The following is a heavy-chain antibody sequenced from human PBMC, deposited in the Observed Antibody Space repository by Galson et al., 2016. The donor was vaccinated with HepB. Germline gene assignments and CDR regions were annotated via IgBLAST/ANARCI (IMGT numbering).Heavy chain of an antibody. V-gene: IGHV2-5*02. J-gene: IGHJ4*02. Sequence: PALVKPTQTLTLTCTFSGFSLSTRGVGVGWIRQPPGKALEWLALIYWDDDKRYSPSLKSKLNITTDTSKTQVVLTVTNVDPADTATYYCAHTTRIRGINLPENWGQGTLVTVSS. CDR3: AHTTRIRGINLPEN. CDR2: IYWDDDK. D-gene: IGHD3-10*01. CDR1: GFSLSTRGVG.